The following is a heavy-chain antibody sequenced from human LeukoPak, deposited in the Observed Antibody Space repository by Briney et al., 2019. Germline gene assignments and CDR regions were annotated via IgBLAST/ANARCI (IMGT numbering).Heavy chain of an antibody. V-gene: IGHV7-4-1*02. CDR1: GYTFTNYA. CDR2: INTNTGNP. Sequence: ASVKVSCKASGYTFTNYAMNWVRQAPGQGLEWMGWINTNTGNPTYAQGFTGRFVFSLDTSVSTAYVQISSLKAEDTAVYYCARDPNHYYDSSGYYGDYWGQGTLVTVSS. CDR3: ARDPNHYYDSSGYYGDY. J-gene: IGHJ4*02. D-gene: IGHD3-22*01.